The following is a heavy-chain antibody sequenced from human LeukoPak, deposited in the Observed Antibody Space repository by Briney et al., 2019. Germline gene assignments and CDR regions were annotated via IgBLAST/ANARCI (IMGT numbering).Heavy chain of an antibody. Sequence: PSETLSLTCNVSGGSLNSGSYYWGWIRQPPGEGLEWIGSIYYSGSTYYNPSLKSRVTISVDTSKNQFSLRLSSVTAADTAMYYCARHGTYYKFDFWGQGTLVTVSS. J-gene: IGHJ4*02. D-gene: IGHD1-26*01. V-gene: IGHV4-39*01. CDR1: GGSLNSGSYY. CDR3: ARHGTYYKFDF. CDR2: IYYSGST.